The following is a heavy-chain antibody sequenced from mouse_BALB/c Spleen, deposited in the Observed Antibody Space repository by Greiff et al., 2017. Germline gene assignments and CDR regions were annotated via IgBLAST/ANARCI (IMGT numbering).Heavy chain of an antibody. D-gene: IGHD1-1*01. CDR1: GYTITSYW. V-gene: IGHV1-7*01. CDR3: ARAYGSSYDYAMDY. CDR2: INPSTGYT. J-gene: IGHJ4*01. Sequence: QVHVKQSGAELAKPGASVKMSCKASGYTITSYWMHWVKQRPGQGLEWIGYINPSTGYTEYNQKFKDKATLTADKSSSTAYMQLSSLTSEDSAVYYCARAYGSSYDYAMDYWGQGTSVTVSS.